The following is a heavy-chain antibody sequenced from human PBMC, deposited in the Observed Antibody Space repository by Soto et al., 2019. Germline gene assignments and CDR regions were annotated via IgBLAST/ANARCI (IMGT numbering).Heavy chain of an antibody. CDR1: GYSFTSYW. CDR3: ARRNHYYYGMDV. Sequence: GESLKISCKGSGYSFTSYWISWVRQMPGKGLEWMGRIDPSDSNTNYSPSFQGHVTISADKSISTAYLQWSSLKASDTAMYYCARRNHYYYGMDVWGQGTTVTVSS. D-gene: IGHD1-1*01. J-gene: IGHJ6*02. CDR2: IDPSDSNT. V-gene: IGHV5-10-1*01.